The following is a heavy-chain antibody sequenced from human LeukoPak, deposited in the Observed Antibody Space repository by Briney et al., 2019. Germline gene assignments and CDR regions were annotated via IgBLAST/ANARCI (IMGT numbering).Heavy chain of an antibody. V-gene: IGHV3-23*01. Sequence: GGSLRLSCAASGFTFSSSAMSWVRQVPGKGLEWVSTISGGGGSTYYADSVKGRLTISRDNSKNTLYLQVNSLRAEDRAVYYCAKGGKWDVTPFDYWGQGTLVTVSS. CDR2: ISGGGGST. D-gene: IGHD1-26*01. J-gene: IGHJ4*02. CDR3: AKGGKWDVTPFDY. CDR1: GFTFSSSA.